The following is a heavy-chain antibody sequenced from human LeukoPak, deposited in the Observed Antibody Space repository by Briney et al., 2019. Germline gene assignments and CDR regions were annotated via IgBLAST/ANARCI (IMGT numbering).Heavy chain of an antibody. Sequence: PSETLSLTCTVSGYSISSGYYWSWIRQPPGKGLEWIGEINHSGSTNYNPSLKSRVTISVDTSKNQFSLKLSSVTAADTAVYYCARGGYPDAFDIWGQGTMVTVSS. V-gene: IGHV4-38-2*02. CDR2: INHSGST. CDR3: ARGGYPDAFDI. CDR1: GYSISSGYY. J-gene: IGHJ3*02. D-gene: IGHD1-1*01.